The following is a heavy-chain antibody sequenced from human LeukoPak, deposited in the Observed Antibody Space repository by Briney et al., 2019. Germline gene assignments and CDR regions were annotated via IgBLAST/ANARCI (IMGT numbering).Heavy chain of an antibody. Sequence: SGTLSLTCAVYGGSFSGYYWSWIRQPPEKGLEWIGEINHSGSTNYNPSLKSRVTISVDTSKNQFSLKLSSVTAADTAVYYCARDWGAPSGYDYWFDPWGQGTLVTVSS. D-gene: IGHD5-12*01. CDR3: ARDWGAPSGYDYWFDP. CDR2: INHSGST. CDR1: GGSFSGYY. V-gene: IGHV4-34*01. J-gene: IGHJ5*02.